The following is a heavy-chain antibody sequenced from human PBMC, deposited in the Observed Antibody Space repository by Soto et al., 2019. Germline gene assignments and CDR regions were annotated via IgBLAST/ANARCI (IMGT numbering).Heavy chain of an antibody. CDR3: ARDIRISISWFYVDY. J-gene: IGHJ4*02. D-gene: IGHD2-2*01. Sequence: QVKLVESGGGVIQPGRSQRLSCAASGFMFRDYGMHWVRQAPGKGLEWVAVIWPNGNKKYYADAVMGRFTISRDNSKNTLYLQINDLRAEDTAVYYCARDIRISISWFYVDYWGQGTLVAVSS. CDR2: IWPNGNKK. CDR1: GFMFRDYG. V-gene: IGHV3-33*01.